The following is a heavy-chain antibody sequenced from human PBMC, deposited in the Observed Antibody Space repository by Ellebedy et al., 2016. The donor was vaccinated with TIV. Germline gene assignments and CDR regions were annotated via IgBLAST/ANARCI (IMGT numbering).Heavy chain of an antibody. V-gene: IGHV7-4-1*02. Sequence: ASVKVSCKASGYTFTSYTMNWVRQAPGQGLEWMGWINTNTGNPTYAQGFTGRFVFSLDTSVSTAYLQINSLKPEDTAVYYCARVCELRGVCYWGQGALVTVSS. J-gene: IGHJ4*02. CDR3: ARVCELRGVCY. CDR2: INTNTGNP. D-gene: IGHD3-10*01. CDR1: GYTFTSYT.